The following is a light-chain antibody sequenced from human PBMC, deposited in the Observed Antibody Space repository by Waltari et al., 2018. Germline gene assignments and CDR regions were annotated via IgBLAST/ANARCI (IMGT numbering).Light chain of an antibody. Sequence: EIVLTQSPGTLSLSLGERATVSCRTSQSVSSALAWYQQKPGQAPRLLIHGASTRATGIPDRFSGSGSGTDFSLTISRLEPDDFAVYYCQHYLRLPVTFGQGTTVEI. CDR1: QSVSSA. V-gene: IGKV3-20*01. CDR2: GAS. CDR3: QHYLRLPVT. J-gene: IGKJ1*01.